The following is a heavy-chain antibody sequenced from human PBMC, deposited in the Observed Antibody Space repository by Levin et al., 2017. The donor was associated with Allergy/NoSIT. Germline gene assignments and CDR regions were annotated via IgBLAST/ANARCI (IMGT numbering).Heavy chain of an antibody. Sequence: SCAASGFIFSNYALSWVRQAPGKGLEWVSAITTNGGSTYYVDSVKGRFSISRDNSKNTLYLQMNSLRAGDTAVYYCAKEQLGYFDYWGQGTLVTVSS. CDR1: GFIFSNYA. J-gene: IGHJ4*02. CDR3: AKEQLGYFDY. V-gene: IGHV3-23*01. D-gene: IGHD5-24*01. CDR2: ITTNGGST.